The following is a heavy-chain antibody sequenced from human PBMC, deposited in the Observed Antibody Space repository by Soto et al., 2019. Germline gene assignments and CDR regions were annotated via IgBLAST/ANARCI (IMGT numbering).Heavy chain of an antibody. CDR1: GGTFSSYT. V-gene: IGHV1-69*02. D-gene: IGHD5-18*01. CDR3: ARLVDTADFDY. J-gene: IGHJ4*02. Sequence: QVQLVQSGAEVKKPGSSVKVSCKASGGTFSSYTISWVRQAPGQGLEWMGRIIPILGIANYAQKFQGRVTITADKSTSPAYRELSSLRSEDTAVYYCARLVDTADFDYWGQGTLVTVSA. CDR2: IIPILGIA.